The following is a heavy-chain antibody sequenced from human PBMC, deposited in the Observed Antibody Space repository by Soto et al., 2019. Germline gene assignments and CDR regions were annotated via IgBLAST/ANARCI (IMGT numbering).Heavy chain of an antibody. D-gene: IGHD6-13*01. Sequence: ASVKVSCKASGYTFTSYYMHWVRQAPGQGLEWMGIINPSGGSTSYAQKFQGRVTMTRDTSTSTVYMELSSLRSEDTAVYYCARRIDSGSSSSRAFDIWGQGTMVTVSS. CDR2: INPSGGST. CDR1: GYTFTSYY. J-gene: IGHJ3*02. CDR3: ARRIDSGSSSSRAFDI. V-gene: IGHV1-46*01.